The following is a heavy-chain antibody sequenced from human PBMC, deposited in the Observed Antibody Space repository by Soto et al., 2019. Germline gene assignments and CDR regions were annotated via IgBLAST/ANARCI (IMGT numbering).Heavy chain of an antibody. CDR1: GFTFSAYD. D-gene: IGHD2-8*02. J-gene: IGHJ5*02. CDR2: IGTQHDT. V-gene: IGHV3-13*01. CDR3: ARQASYWHGGGGWFDP. Sequence: EVQLVESGGGLVQPGGSLRLSCAASGFTFSAYDMHWVRQATGKGLEWVAAIGTQHDTYYPDSVKGRFTISRENAKNSLDLQMGSLAAGDTAVYFWARQASYWHGGGGWFDPWGQGTLVTVSS.